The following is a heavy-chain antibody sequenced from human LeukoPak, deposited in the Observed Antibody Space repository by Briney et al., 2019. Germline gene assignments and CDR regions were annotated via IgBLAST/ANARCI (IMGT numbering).Heavy chain of an antibody. Sequence: GGSLRLSCAASGFAFSSYSMNWVRRAPGKGLEWVSSISSSSSYIYYADSVKGRFTISRDNAKNLLYLQMNSLRAEDTAVYYCASADSGYYGYWGQGTLVTVSS. CDR3: ASADSGYYGY. CDR2: ISSSSSYI. V-gene: IGHV3-21*01. D-gene: IGHD3-22*01. CDR1: GFAFSSYS. J-gene: IGHJ4*02.